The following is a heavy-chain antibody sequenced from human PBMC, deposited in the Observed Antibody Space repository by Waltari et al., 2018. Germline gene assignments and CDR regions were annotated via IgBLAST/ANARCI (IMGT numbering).Heavy chain of an antibody. V-gene: IGHV3-53*01. Sequence: EVQLCASGGGLIQPGGSLRPSCAASGFPVRTKYMSWVRQAPGKGLEWVSVILGGSNTYYADSVKCRFTISRDNSENTLSLQMNSLRADDTAAYYCTRHNYYGSGSYYFDYWGQGTLVTVSS. J-gene: IGHJ4*02. D-gene: IGHD3-10*01. CDR3: TRHNYYGSGSYYFDY. CDR1: GFPVRTKY. CDR2: ILGGSNT.